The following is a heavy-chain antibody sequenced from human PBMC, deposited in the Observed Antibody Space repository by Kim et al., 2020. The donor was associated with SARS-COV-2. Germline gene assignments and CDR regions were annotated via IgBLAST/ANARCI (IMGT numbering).Heavy chain of an antibody. V-gene: IGHV5-10-1*01. J-gene: IGHJ4*02. CDR1: GYSFTSYW. CDR3: ARHFSRYSSGWYCDY. D-gene: IGHD6-19*01. Sequence: GESLKISCKGSGYSFTSYWISWVRQMPGKGLEWMGRIDPSDSYTNYSPSFQGHVTISADKSISTAYLQWSSLKASDTAMYYCARHFSRYSSGWYCDYWGQRTLVTVSS. CDR2: IDPSDSYT.